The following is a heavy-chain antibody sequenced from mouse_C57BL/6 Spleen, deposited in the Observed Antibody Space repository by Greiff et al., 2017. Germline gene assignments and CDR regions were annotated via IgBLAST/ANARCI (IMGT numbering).Heavy chain of an antibody. CDR3: ARASQAFAY. J-gene: IGHJ3*01. Sequence: EVKLVESGGGLVKPGGSLKLSCAASGFTFSSYAMSWVRQTPEKRLEWVATISDGGSYTYYPENVKGRFTISRDNAKNNLYLQMSQLKSEDTAMYYCARASQAFAYWGQGTLVTVSA. CDR1: GFTFSSYA. V-gene: IGHV5-4*03. CDR2: ISDGGSYT. D-gene: IGHD3-2*02.